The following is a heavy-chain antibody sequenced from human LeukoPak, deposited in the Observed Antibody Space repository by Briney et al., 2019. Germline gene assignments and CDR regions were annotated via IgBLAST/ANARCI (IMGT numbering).Heavy chain of an antibody. CDR3: AGDTTPYSSSWYYYYYYYMDV. CDR1: GGTFSSYA. V-gene: IGHV1-69*05. J-gene: IGHJ6*03. Sequence: GSSVKVSCKASGGTFSSYAISWVLQAPGQGLEWMGRIIPIFGTANYAQKFQGRVTITTDESTSTAYMELSSLRSEDTAVYYCAGDTTPYSSSWYYYYYYYMDVWGKGTTVTVSS. CDR2: IIPIFGTA. D-gene: IGHD6-13*01.